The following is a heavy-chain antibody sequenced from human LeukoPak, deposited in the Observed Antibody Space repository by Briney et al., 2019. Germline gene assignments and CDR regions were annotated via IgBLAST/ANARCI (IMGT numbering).Heavy chain of an antibody. Sequence: PGGSLRFSCAASGFTFSSYAMHWVRQAPGKGLEWVAVTSYDGSSKYYADSVKGRFTISRDNSKNTLYLQMNSLRAEDTAVYYCARDGGLYYYYYMDVWGKGTTVTVSS. D-gene: IGHD3-16*01. J-gene: IGHJ6*03. V-gene: IGHV3-30-3*01. CDR1: GFTFSSYA. CDR2: TSYDGSSK. CDR3: ARDGGLYYYYYMDV.